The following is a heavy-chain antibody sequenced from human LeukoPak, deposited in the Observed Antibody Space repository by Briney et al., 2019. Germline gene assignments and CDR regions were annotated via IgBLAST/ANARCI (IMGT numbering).Heavy chain of an antibody. J-gene: IGHJ4*02. V-gene: IGHV3-21*04. Sequence: GGSLRLSCAASGFTFSSYSMNWVRQTPGKGLEWVSSISSSSSYIYYADSVKGRFTISRDNAKNSLYLQMSSLRGEDTAVYYCARGYTFGNFDYWGQGTLVTVSP. CDR3: ARGYTFGNFDY. CDR1: GFTFSSYS. CDR2: ISSSSSYI. D-gene: IGHD5-24*01.